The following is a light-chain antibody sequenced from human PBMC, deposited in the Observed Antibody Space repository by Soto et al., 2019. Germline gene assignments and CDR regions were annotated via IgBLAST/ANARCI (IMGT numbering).Light chain of an antibody. V-gene: IGLV1-40*01. J-gene: IGLJ1*01. CDR2: GST. Sequence: QSVLTQPPSLSGAPGQRVTISCTGSSSDIGAGSEVHWYQQLPGTAPKLLIFGSTNRPSGVPDRFSGSKSATSASLAITGLQAEDEADYSCQSYHNWLSGYDFGSGTKVTVL. CDR3: QSYHNWLSGYD. CDR1: SSDIGAGSE.